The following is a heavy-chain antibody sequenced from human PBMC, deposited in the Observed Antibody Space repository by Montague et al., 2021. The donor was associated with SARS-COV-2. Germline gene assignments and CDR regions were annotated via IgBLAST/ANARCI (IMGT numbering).Heavy chain of an antibody. CDR1: GGSVSSGSYY. D-gene: IGHD3-22*01. J-gene: IGHJ2*01. CDR2: IYYSGST. CDR3: ARSPEPMIILIITSLNWYFDL. V-gene: IGHV4-61*01. Sequence: SETLSLTCIVSGGSVSSGSYYWSRIRQPPGKGLEWIGYIYYSGSTNYNPSLKSRVTISVDTSKNQFSLKMSSVTAADTAVYYCARSPEPMIILIITSLNWYFDLWGRGTLVTVSS.